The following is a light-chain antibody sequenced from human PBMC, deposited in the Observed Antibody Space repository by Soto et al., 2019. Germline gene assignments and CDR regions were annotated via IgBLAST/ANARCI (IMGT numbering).Light chain of an antibody. CDR1: QFVSTR. CDR3: QEYFQWPPGM. Sequence: EIVVTQSPATLSASPGERVTLTCRSSQFVSTRLAWYQQRPGQVPRLLIYDAYTRALGISDRFSGSGSGTEFTLTISSLQSEDFALYYCQEYFQWPPGMFGPGTTVDIK. J-gene: IGKJ1*01. CDR2: DAY. V-gene: IGKV3-15*01.